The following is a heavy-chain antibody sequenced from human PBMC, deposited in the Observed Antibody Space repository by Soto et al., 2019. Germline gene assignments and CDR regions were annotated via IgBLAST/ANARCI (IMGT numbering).Heavy chain of an antibody. Sequence: PGGSLRLSCAASGFTFSSYGMHWVRLAPGKGLEWVAVIWYDGSNKYYADSVKGRFTISRDNSKNTLYLQMNSLRAEDTAVYYCARDSELSLYFDYWGQGTLVTVSS. CDR2: IWYDGSNK. J-gene: IGHJ4*02. D-gene: IGHD3-16*02. CDR1: GFTFSSYG. V-gene: IGHV3-33*01. CDR3: ARDSELSLYFDY.